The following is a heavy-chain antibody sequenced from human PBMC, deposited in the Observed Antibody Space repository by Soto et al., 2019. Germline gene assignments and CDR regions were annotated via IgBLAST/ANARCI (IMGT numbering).Heavy chain of an antibody. V-gene: IGHV3-66*01. CDR2: IYSGGST. J-gene: IGHJ4*02. CDR3: ARAPEYCSSTSCVYFDY. D-gene: IGHD2-2*01. Sequence: GGSLRLSCAASGFTVSSNYMSWVHQAPGKGLEWVSVIYSGGSTYYADSVKGRFTISRDNSKNTLYLQMNSLRAEDTAVYYCARAPEYCSSTSCVYFDYWGQGTLVTVSS. CDR1: GFTVSSNY.